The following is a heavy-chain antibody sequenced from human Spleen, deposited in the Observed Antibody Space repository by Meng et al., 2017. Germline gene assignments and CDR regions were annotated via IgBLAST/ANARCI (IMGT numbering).Heavy chain of an antibody. CDR3: ARDPLAYCGGDCYSGVFDY. D-gene: IGHD2-21*02. CDR1: GGSFSGYY. J-gene: IGHJ4*02. Sequence: SETLSLTCAVYGGSFSGYYWSWIRQPPGKGLEWIGEINHSGSTNYNPSLKSRVTISVDTSKNQFPLKLSSVTAADTAVYYCARDPLAYCGGDCYSGVFDYWGQGTLVTVSS. CDR2: INHSGST. V-gene: IGHV4-34*01.